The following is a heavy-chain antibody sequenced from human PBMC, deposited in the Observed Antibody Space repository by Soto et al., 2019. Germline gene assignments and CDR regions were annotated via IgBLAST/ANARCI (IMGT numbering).Heavy chain of an antibody. CDR3: AKALGVVHFGVVIIDTPDY. Sequence: GGSLRLSCAASGFTFSSYAMSWVRQAPGKGLEWVSAISGSGGSTYYADSVKGRFTISRDNSKNTLYLQMNSLRAEDTAVYYCAKALGVVHFGVVIIDTPDYWGQGTLVTVSS. D-gene: IGHD3-3*01. V-gene: IGHV3-23*01. CDR2: ISGSGGST. CDR1: GFTFSSYA. J-gene: IGHJ4*02.